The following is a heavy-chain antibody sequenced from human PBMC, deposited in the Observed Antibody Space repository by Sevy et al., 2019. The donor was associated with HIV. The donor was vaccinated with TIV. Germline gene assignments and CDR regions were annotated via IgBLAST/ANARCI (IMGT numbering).Heavy chain of an antibody. CDR2: IIPILGTV. D-gene: IGHD6-19*01. CDR3: GGGGGNGWYHFGH. V-gene: IGHV1-69*13. J-gene: IGHJ4*02. CDR1: GGTFSSYG. Sequence: ASVKVSCKASGGTFSSYGISWVRQAPGQGLEWMGGIIPILGTVNYAQKFQGRVTITADESTKTAYMELSSLRSEDTAVYYWGGGGGNGWYHFGHWGQETLVTVSS.